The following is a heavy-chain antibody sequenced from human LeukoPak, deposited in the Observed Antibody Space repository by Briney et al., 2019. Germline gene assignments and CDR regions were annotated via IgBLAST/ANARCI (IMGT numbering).Heavy chain of an antibody. CDR3: ARDNGYCSSTSCSGYYHGMDV. CDR1: GFTFSSYE. D-gene: IGHD2-2*03. V-gene: IGHV3-48*03. Sequence: GGSLRLSCAASGFTFSSYEVSWVRQAPGKGLEWVSYISSSGSTIYYADSVKGRFTISRDNAKNSLYLQMNSLRAEDTAVYYCARDNGYCSSTSCSGYYHGMDVWGKGTTVTVSS. J-gene: IGHJ6*04. CDR2: ISSSGSTI.